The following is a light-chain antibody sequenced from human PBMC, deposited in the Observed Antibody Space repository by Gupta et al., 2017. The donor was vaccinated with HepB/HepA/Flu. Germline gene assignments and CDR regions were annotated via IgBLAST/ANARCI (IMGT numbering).Light chain of an antibody. Sequence: QSVLTQPPSVSGAPGQRVTISCTGSSSNIGAGYDVHWYQQLPGTAPNLLIYGNSNRPSGVPDRFSGPKSGTSASLAITGLQAEDEADYYCQSYDSSLSGLYVFGTGTKVTVL. J-gene: IGLJ1*01. V-gene: IGLV1-40*01. CDR3: QSYDSSLSGLYV. CDR1: SSNIGAGYD. CDR2: GNS.